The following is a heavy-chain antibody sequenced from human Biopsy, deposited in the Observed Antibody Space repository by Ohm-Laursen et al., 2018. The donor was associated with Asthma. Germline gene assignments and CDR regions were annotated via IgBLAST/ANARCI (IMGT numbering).Heavy chain of an antibody. CDR3: ARGDSSGWSHYYFDY. CDR1: GFTVSRDH. Sequence: GSLRLSCTASGFTVSRDHMFWVRPAPGKGLEWVSVIYSGGTSHTADSVRGRFTISRDFSKNTLHPQMHSLRVEDTAVYYCARGDSSGWSHYYFDYWGQGTLVTVSS. V-gene: IGHV3-53*01. CDR2: IYSGGTS. D-gene: IGHD6-19*01. J-gene: IGHJ4*02.